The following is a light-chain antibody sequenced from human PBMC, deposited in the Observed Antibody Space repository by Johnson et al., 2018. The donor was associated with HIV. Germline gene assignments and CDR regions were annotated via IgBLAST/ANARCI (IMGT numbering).Light chain of an antibody. CDR3: GTWDTSLSVYV. CDR1: SSNIGNNY. Sequence: QSVLTQPPSVSAAPGQKVTISCSGSSSNIGNNYVSWYQQLPGTAPKLLIYENNKRPSGIPDRFSGSKSGTSATLGITGLQTGDEADYYSGTWDTSLSVYVFGTGTKVTVL. J-gene: IGLJ1*01. V-gene: IGLV1-51*02. CDR2: ENN.